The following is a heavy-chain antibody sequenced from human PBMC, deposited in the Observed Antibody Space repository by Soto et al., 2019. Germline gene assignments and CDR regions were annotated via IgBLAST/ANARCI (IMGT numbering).Heavy chain of an antibody. J-gene: IGHJ4*02. V-gene: IGHV1-69*06. CDR1: GGTFSSYV. D-gene: IGHD3-16*01. CDR3: DRGGGWGAIDY. Sequence: QVQLVQSGAEVKKPGSSVKVSCKASGGTFSSYVITWVRKAPGQGLEWMGGIIAAFGPANYAQKFQGRVTVPADNPTDPAYRGLSSRTTEDTAIFFWDRGGGWGAIDYWGQGTRVTVSS. CDR2: IIAAFGPA.